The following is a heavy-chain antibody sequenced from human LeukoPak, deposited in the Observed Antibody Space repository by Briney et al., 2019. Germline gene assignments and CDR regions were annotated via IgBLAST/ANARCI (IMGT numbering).Heavy chain of an antibody. CDR2: IRENGDKT. J-gene: IGHJ4*02. Sequence: GGSLRLSCSADGFSFGVFVIQWVRQAAGKGMEYVSSIRENGDKTNHGDSVKGRLTISRDNSKNTLYLQITSQRVEDTAVYYCFKDLSGWYSFDFWGQGTLLTVSS. V-gene: IGHV3-64D*08. CDR1: GFSFGVFV. D-gene: IGHD6-19*01. CDR3: FKDLSGWYSFDF.